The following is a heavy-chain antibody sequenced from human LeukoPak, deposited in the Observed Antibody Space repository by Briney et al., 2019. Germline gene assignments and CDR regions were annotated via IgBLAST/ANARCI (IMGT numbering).Heavy chain of an antibody. D-gene: IGHD2-2*01. CDR2: INPNSGGT. J-gene: IGHJ4*02. V-gene: IGHV1-2*02. CDR1: GYTFTGYY. CDR3: ARDRHCSSTSCPRGGLDY. Sequence: ASVKVSCKASGYTFTGYYMHWVRQAPGQGLEWMGWINPNSGGTNYAQKFQGRVTMTRDTSISTAYMELSRLRSDDTAVYYCARDRHCSSTSCPRGGLDYWGQGTLVTVSS.